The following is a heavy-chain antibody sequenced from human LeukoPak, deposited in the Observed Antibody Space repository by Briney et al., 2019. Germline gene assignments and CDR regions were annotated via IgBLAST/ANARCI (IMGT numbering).Heavy chain of an antibody. CDR1: GGSISSYY. D-gene: IGHD3-16*01. CDR3: ARAHTSSCNGGPFPFFLDC. V-gene: IGHV4-4*07. Sequence: PSETLSLTCTVSGGSISSYYWTWIRQPAGKALEWIGRIYSGGNTNYNPSLESRVTMSVDTSKNQFSLKLTSLTAADTAVYYCARAHTSSCNGGPFPFFLDCWGQRSLVTVSS. CDR2: IYSGGNT. J-gene: IGHJ4*01.